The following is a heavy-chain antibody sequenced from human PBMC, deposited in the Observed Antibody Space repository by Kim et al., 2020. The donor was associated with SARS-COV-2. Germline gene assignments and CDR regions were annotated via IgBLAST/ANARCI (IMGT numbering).Heavy chain of an antibody. CDR1: GYTFTSYA. V-gene: IGHV1-3*01. Sequence: ASVKVSCKASGYTFTSYAMHWVRQAPGQRLEWMGWINAGNGNTKYSQKFQGRVTITRDTSASTAYMELSSLRSEDTAVYYCARDPWWLPYYYYGMDVWGQGTTVTVSS. J-gene: IGHJ6*02. CDR3: ARDPWWLPYYYYGMDV. CDR2: INAGNGNT. D-gene: IGHD5-12*01.